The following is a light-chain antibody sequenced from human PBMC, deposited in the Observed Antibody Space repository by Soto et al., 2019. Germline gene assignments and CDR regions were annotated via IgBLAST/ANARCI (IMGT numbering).Light chain of an antibody. CDR1: QSVSSN. J-gene: IGKJ1*01. CDR2: GAS. V-gene: IGKV3-15*01. Sequence: EIVMTQSPATLSVSPGERANLSCRASQSVSSNLAWYQQKPGQAPRLLIYGASTRATGIPARFSGSGSGTEFTLTISSLQSEDFAVYYCQQYNNWPTTCGQGTKGDIK. CDR3: QQYNNWPTT.